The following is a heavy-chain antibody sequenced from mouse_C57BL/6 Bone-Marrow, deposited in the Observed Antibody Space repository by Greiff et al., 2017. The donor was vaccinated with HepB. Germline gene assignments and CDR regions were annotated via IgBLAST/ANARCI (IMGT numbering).Heavy chain of an antibody. V-gene: IGHV5-6*01. CDR2: ISSGGSYT. Sequence: EVNLVESGGDLVKPGGSLKLSCAASGFTFSSYGMSWVRQTPDKRLEWVATISSGGSYTYYPDSVKGRFTISRDNAKNTLYLQMSSLKSEDTAMYYCARPRYFDVWGTGTTVTVSS. J-gene: IGHJ1*03. CDR1: GFTFSSYG. CDR3: ARPRYFDV.